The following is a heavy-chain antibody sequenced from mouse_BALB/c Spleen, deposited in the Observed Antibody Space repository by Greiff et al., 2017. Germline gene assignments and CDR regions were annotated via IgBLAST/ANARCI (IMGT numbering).Heavy chain of an antibody. CDR2: INSNGCST. J-gene: IGHJ2*01. CDR1: GFTFSSYG. Sequence: EVKLMESGGGLVQPGGSLKLSCAASGFTFSSYGMSWVRQTPDKRLELVATINSNGCSTYYPDSVKGRFTISRDNAKNTLYLQMSSLKSEDTAMYYCARGRAYYGNPYYFDYWGQGTTLTVSS. CDR3: ARGRAYYGNPYYFDY. V-gene: IGHV5-6-3*01. D-gene: IGHD2-10*01.